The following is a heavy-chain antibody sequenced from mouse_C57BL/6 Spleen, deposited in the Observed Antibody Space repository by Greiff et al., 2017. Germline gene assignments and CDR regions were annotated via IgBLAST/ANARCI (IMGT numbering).Heavy chain of an antibody. Sequence: VQLQQSGAELVRPGTSVKVSCKASGYAFTNYLIEWVKQRPGQGLEWIGVINPGSGGTNYNEKFKGKATLTVDKSSSTAYMQLSSLTSEDAAVYCCARRVRGTMDYWGQGTSVTVSS. V-gene: IGHV1-54*01. J-gene: IGHJ4*01. CDR2: INPGSGGT. CDR1: GYAFTNYL. CDR3: ARRVRGTMDY.